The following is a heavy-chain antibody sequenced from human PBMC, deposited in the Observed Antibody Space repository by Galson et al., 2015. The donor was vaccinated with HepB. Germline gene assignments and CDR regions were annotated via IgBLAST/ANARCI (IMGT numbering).Heavy chain of an antibody. CDR3: ARDRAGPMVLDY. Sequence: SVKVSCKASGYTFTGYYMHWVRQAPGQELEWMGWINPNSGGTNYAQKFQGRVTMTRDTSISTAYMELSRLRSDDTAVYYCARDRAGPMVLDYWGQGTLVTVSS. CDR2: INPNSGGT. V-gene: IGHV1-2*02. J-gene: IGHJ4*02. D-gene: IGHD3-10*01. CDR1: GYTFTGYY.